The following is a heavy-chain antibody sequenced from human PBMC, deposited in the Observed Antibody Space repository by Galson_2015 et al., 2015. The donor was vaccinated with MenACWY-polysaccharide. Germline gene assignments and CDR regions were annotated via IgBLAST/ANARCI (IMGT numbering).Heavy chain of an antibody. D-gene: IGHD2/OR15-2a*01. CDR3: ARKIVTNYYFDY. V-gene: IGHV4-4*07. J-gene: IGHJ4*02. CDR1: VDSIRSYY. Sequence: SETLSLTCTVSVDSIRSYYWSWIRQPAGKGLEWIGHIYSSGTTNYNPSLKSRVTMSVDTSKNQFSLKLSSVTAADTAVYYCARKIVTNYYFDYWGQGALVTVSS. CDR2: IYSSGTT.